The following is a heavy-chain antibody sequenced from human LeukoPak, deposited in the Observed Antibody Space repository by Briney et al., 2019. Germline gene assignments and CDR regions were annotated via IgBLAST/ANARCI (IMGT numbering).Heavy chain of an antibody. D-gene: IGHD3-22*01. CDR2: INHSGNT. J-gene: IGHJ4*02. Sequence: SETLSLTCAVNGGSFSDYYWSWIRQPPGKGLEWIGEINHSGNTNYNPSLKSRVTMSVETSNNQFSLKLNSVTAADTAVYFCARMPKPRTFYYDTSGYNPHFDYWGQGTLVTVSS. CDR3: ARMPKPRTFYYDTSGYNPHFDY. V-gene: IGHV4-34*01. CDR1: GGSFSDYY.